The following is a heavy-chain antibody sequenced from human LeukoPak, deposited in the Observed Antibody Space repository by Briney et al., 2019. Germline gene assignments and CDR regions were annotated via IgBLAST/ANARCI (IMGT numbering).Heavy chain of an antibody. CDR3: ARDFGETSLPNWFDP. Sequence: SETLSLTRSVSGMSITSRHYWGWIRQPPGKGLEWIGSTSHSDSPYYNPFLESRVSVSLDTSRNQFSLKLTSVTAADTAVYYCARDFGETSLPNWFDPWGQGTLVIVSS. CDR1: GMSITSRHY. D-gene: IGHD3-16*01. J-gene: IGHJ5*02. CDR2: TSHSDSP. V-gene: IGHV4-38-2*02.